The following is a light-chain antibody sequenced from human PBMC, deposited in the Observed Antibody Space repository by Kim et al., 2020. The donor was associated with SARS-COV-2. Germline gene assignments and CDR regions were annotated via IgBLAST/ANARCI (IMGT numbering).Light chain of an antibody. CDR3: SSYAAISNFV. J-gene: IGLJ1*01. V-gene: IGLV2-8*01. CDR2: EVS. CDR1: SSDVGGYNY. Sequence: QSALTQPPSASGSPGQSVTLSCTGTSSDVGGYNYVSWYQQHPGKAPELMIYEVSKRPSGVPDRFSGSKSGNTASLTVSGLQAEDEADYYCSSYAAISNFVFGTGTKVTVL.